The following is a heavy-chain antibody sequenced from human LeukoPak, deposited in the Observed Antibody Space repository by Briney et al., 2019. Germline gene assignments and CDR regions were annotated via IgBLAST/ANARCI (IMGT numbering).Heavy chain of an antibody. D-gene: IGHD2-21*01. CDR3: AGGQGDSENFYFPFDF. Sequence: SETLSLTCAVYGGSFSGYSWSWIRQPPGKGLEWIGEINHRGSTNHNPSLKSRVTISADTSKSQSSLNLSAVTAADTAVYYCAGGQGDSENFYFPFDFWGQGTLVTVSS. V-gene: IGHV4-34*01. CDR2: INHRGST. CDR1: GGSFSGYS. J-gene: IGHJ4*02.